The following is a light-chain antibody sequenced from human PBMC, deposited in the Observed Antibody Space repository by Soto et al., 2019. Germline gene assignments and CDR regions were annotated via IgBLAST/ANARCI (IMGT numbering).Light chain of an antibody. Sequence: DIQMTQSPSSLSASVGDRVIITCRASQGIRNDLAWYQQKPGKAPKRLIYGASTLQSGVPSRFSGSRSGTEFTLTISSLQPEDFATYYCLEHNSYPITFCQGTRLEIK. CDR3: LEHNSYPIT. V-gene: IGKV1-17*01. CDR1: QGIRND. J-gene: IGKJ5*01. CDR2: GAS.